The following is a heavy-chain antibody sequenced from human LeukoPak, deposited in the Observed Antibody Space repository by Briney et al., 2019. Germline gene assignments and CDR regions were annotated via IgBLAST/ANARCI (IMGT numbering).Heavy chain of an antibody. CDR1: GGSISGYY. J-gene: IGHJ5*02. D-gene: IGHD6-13*01. CDR2: IYNSESS. V-gene: IGHV4-4*07. Sequence: SETLSLTCSISGGSISGYYCSWIRQPAGKGLEWIGRIYNSESSNYNPSLKSRVTMSVETSKNKFSLKLSSVTAADSAVYYCTRDRSSSWYVDGVERWGNGIMVTVSS. CDR3: TRDRSSSWYVDGVER.